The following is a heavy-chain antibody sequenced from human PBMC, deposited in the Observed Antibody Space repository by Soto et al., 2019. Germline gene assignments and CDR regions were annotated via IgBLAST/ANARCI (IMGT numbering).Heavy chain of an antibody. D-gene: IGHD3-22*01. CDR3: ARTYYYDSSGYGLYNWFDP. CDR2: IYYSGST. V-gene: IGHV4-30-4*01. Sequence: SETLSLTCTVSGGSISSGDYYWSWIRQPPGKGLEWIGYIYYSGSTYYNPSLKSRVTISVDTSKNQFSLKLSSVTAADTAVYYCARTYYYDSSGYGLYNWFDPWGQGTLVTVSS. J-gene: IGHJ5*02. CDR1: GGSISSGDYY.